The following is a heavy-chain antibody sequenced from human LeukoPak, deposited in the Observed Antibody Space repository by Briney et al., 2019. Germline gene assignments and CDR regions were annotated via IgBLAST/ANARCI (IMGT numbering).Heavy chain of an antibody. CDR3: ARGGVDTAMVYYDY. CDR2: IIPIFGTA. D-gene: IGHD5-18*01. CDR1: GYTFTSYG. J-gene: IGHJ4*02. V-gene: IGHV1-69*05. Sequence: GASVKVSCKASGYTFTSYGISWVRQAPGQGLERMGGIIPIFGTANYAQKFQGRVTITTDESTSTAYMELSSLRSEDTAVYYCARGGVDTAMVYYDYWGQGTLVTVSS.